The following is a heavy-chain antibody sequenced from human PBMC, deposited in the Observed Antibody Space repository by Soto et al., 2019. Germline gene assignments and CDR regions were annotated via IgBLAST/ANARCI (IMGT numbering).Heavy chain of an antibody. D-gene: IGHD1-1*01. CDR3: ARRPTRYYYYMDV. Sequence: ASVKVSCKVSGYTLTELSMHWVRQAPGQGLEWMGGFDPEDGETIYAQKFQGRVTMTGDTSTNTAYMELSSLRSEDTAVYYCARRPTRYYYYMDVWGKGTTVTVSS. J-gene: IGHJ6*03. CDR2: FDPEDGET. CDR1: GYTLTELS. V-gene: IGHV1-24*01.